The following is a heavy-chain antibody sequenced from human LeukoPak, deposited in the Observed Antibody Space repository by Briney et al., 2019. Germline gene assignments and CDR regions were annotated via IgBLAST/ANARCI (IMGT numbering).Heavy chain of an antibody. D-gene: IGHD6-19*01. Sequence: PRRSLRLSCAGPRFTLSGYTIHCVPQAPGKGLERVAVISYGGSSKYYADSVKGRFTISRDNSKNTMYLQMNSLRAEDTAVYFCAKGQGIAVAGTDDAFDIWGQGTRVTVSS. CDR3: AKGQGIAVAGTDDAFDI. CDR2: ISYGGSSK. J-gene: IGHJ3*02. V-gene: IGHV3-30-3*01. CDR1: RFTLSGYT.